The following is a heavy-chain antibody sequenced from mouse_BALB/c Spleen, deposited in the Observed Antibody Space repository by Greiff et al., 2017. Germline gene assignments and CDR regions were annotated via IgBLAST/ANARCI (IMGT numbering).Heavy chain of an antibody. CDR1: GYTFTSYW. J-gene: IGHJ1*01. D-gene: IGHD2-1*01. CDR3: ARGGNGYWYFDV. CDR2: IYPGDGDT. Sequence: QVQLQESGAELARPGASVKLSCKASGYTFTSYWMQWVKQRPGQGLAWIGAIYPGDGDTRYTQKFKGKATLTADKSSSTAYMQLSSLASEDSAVYYCARGGNGYWYFDVWGAGTTVTVSS. V-gene: IGHV1-87*01.